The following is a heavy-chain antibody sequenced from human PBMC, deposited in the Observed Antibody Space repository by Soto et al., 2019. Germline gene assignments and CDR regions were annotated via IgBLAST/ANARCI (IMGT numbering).Heavy chain of an antibody. Sequence: EVQLVESGGGLVQPEGSLRLSCATSGFILSDCAMNWVRQDPGKGLEWVSYISSSSSVIDYADSVKGRFTVSRDNARNSLYLQMNSLRAEDTAVYYCARDLSWGSNWYYYMDVWGKGTTVTVSS. CDR3: ARDLSWGSNWYYYMDV. V-gene: IGHV3-48*01. CDR2: ISSSSSVI. CDR1: GFILSDCA. D-gene: IGHD7-27*01. J-gene: IGHJ6*03.